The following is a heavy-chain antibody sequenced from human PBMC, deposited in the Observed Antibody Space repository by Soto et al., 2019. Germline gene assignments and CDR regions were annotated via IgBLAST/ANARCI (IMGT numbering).Heavy chain of an antibody. CDR3: ASDPGGGSSWSNSYGMDV. CDR2: IYYSGST. D-gene: IGHD6-13*01. Sequence: SETLSLTCTVSGGSVSSGSYYWSWIRQPPGKGLEWIGYIYYSGSTNYNPSLKSRVTISVDTSKNQFSLKLSSVTAADTAVYYCASDPGGGSSWSNSYGMDVWGQGTTVTVSS. V-gene: IGHV4-61*01. CDR1: GGSVSSGSYY. J-gene: IGHJ6*02.